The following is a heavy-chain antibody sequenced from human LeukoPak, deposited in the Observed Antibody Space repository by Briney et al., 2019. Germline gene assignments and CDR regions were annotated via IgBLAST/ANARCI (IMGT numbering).Heavy chain of an antibody. CDR2: ITSGST. V-gene: IGHV4-4*07. CDR3: ARVREDILTGYYPDY. D-gene: IGHD3-9*01. J-gene: IGHJ4*02. Sequence: SETLSLTCTVSGGSISSYYWSWIRQPAGKGLEWIGRITSGSTNYNPSLKSRVTISIDTSKNQFSLKLSSVTAADTAVYYCARVREDILTGYYPDYWGQGTLVTVSS. CDR1: GGSISSYY.